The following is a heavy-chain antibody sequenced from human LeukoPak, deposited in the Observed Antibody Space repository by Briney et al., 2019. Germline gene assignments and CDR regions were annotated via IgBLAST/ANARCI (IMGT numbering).Heavy chain of an antibody. Sequence: PGGSLRLSCAASGFTVSSNYMNWVRQAPGKGLEWVSVIYSGGSTYYSDSVKGRCTISRDNSKNTLYRQMNSLRAEDTAVYYCARAGYYYGSGSYPSGNYYGMDVWGQGTTVTVSS. D-gene: IGHD3-10*01. V-gene: IGHV3-66*01. CDR2: IYSGGST. CDR1: GFTVSSNY. J-gene: IGHJ6*02. CDR3: ARAGYYYGSGSYPSGNYYGMDV.